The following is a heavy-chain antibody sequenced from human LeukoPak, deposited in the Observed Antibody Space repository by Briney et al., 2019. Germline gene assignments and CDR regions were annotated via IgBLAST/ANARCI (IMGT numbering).Heavy chain of an antibody. J-gene: IGHJ4*02. V-gene: IGHV1-46*01. CDR3: AREGRFSSGWQYYFDY. D-gene: IGHD6-19*01. CDR1: GYTSTSYY. CDR2: IDPSGGNT. Sequence: ASVKVSCKASGYTSTSYYMHWVRQAPGQGLEWMGIIDPSGGNTRYAQRFQGRVTMTRDTSTSTVYMELSSLRSEDTAAYYCAREGRFSSGWQYYFDYWGQGTLVTVSS.